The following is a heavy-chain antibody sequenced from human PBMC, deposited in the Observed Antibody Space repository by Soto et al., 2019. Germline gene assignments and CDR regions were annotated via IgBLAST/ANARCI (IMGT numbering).Heavy chain of an antibody. V-gene: IGHV1-46*01. D-gene: IGHD3-16*02. Sequence: ASVKVSCKASGYTFTSYYMHWVRQAPGQGLEWMGIINPSGGSTSYAQKFQGRVTMTRDTSTSTVYMELSSLRSEDTAVYYCGIYQIVGSWYYYGMDVWGQGTTVTVSS. CDR2: INPSGGST. J-gene: IGHJ6*02. CDR3: GIYQIVGSWYYYGMDV. CDR1: GYTFTSYY.